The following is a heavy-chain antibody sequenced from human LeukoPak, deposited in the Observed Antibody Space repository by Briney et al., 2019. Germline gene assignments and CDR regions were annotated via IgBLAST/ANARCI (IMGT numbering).Heavy chain of an antibody. Sequence: SETLSLTCGVYGGSFSGNYWTWIRQSPGKGLEWIGEINHSGTTNYNPSVKSRVTISVDTSENQFFLKLNSVTAADTAVYYCARGRGKVARLMDYWGQGTLVTVSS. CDR2: INHSGTT. V-gene: IGHV4-34*01. J-gene: IGHJ4*02. D-gene: IGHD2-15*01. CDR3: ARGRGKVARLMDY. CDR1: GGSFSGNY.